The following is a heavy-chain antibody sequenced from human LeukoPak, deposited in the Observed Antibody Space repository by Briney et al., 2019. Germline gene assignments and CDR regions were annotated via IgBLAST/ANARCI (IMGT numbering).Heavy chain of an antibody. CDR3: AKGGAARRRNYGDWFDP. CDR2: ISGSGGST. J-gene: IGHJ5*02. Sequence: GGSLRLSCAASGFTFSSYAMSWVRQAPGKGLEWVSAISGSGGSTYYADSVKGRFTISRDNSKNTLYLQMNSLRAEDTAVYYCAKGGAARRRNYGDWFDPWGQGTLVTVSS. CDR1: GFTFSSYA. D-gene: IGHD6-6*01. V-gene: IGHV3-23*01.